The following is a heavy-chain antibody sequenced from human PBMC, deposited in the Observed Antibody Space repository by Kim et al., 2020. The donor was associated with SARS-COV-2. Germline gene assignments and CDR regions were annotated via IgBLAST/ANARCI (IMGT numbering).Heavy chain of an antibody. Sequence: YADSVKGRLTISRDNAKNSLYLQMNSLRAEDTALYYCARAAGTYVDLYFDFWGQGSLVTVSS. J-gene: IGHJ4*02. D-gene: IGHD1-26*01. CDR3: ARAAGTYVDLYFDF. V-gene: IGHV3-20*03.